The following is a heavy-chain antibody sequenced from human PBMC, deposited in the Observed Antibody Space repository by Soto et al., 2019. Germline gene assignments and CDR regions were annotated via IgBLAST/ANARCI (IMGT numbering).Heavy chain of an antibody. J-gene: IGHJ4*02. Sequence: QVQLVESGGGVVQPGRSLRLSCAASGFTFSSYAMHWVRQAPGKGLEWVAVISYDGSNKYYADSVKGRFTISRDNSKNTLYLQMNRLRAEDTAVYYCARADSGYSYGATIDYWGQGTLVTVSS. V-gene: IGHV3-30-3*01. CDR1: GFTFSSYA. CDR3: ARADSGYSYGATIDY. CDR2: ISYDGSNK. D-gene: IGHD5-18*01.